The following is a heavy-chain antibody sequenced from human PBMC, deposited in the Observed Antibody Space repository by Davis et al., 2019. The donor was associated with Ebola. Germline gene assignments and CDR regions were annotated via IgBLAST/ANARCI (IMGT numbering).Heavy chain of an antibody. V-gene: IGHV4-38-2*02. Sequence: SETLSLTCTVSGHSISDGFYWGWIRQPPGKGLEWIGSIYHTGITYYNPSLKSRVTIAVDTSKNQFSLKLSSVTAADTAVYYCARGHVAGTRSYYYFDYWGQGTLVTVSS. CDR1: GHSISDGFY. J-gene: IGHJ4*02. CDR2: IYHTGIT. CDR3: ARGHVAGTRSYYYFDY. D-gene: IGHD6-19*01.